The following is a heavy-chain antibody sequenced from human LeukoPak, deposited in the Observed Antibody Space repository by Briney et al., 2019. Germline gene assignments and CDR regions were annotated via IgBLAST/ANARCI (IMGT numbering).Heavy chain of an antibody. Sequence: SETLSLTCTVSGGSISSYYWSWIRKPPGKGLEWIGYIYYSGSTNYNPSLKSRVTISVDTSKNQFSLKLSSVTAADTAVYYCARAAYCSGGSCYAFGYWGQGTLVTVSS. D-gene: IGHD2-15*01. CDR2: IYYSGST. V-gene: IGHV4-59*01. J-gene: IGHJ4*02. CDR1: GGSISSYY. CDR3: ARAAYCSGGSCYAFGY.